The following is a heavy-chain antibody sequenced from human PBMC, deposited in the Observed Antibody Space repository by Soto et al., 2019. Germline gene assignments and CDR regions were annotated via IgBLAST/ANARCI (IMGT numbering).Heavy chain of an antibody. CDR2: IYPGDSET. CDR1: GYNFPDYW. D-gene: IGHD3-9*01. CDR3: ARLHCGLLTFEY. J-gene: IGHJ4*02. Sequence: DVQLEQSGAEVKKPGESLKISCKGSGYNFPDYWIGWVRQMPGRGLEWMGIIYPGDSETRYGPSFQGRVTISADKSISTAFLHWTSLKASDTGMYYCARLHCGLLTFEYWGQGTLVTVSS. V-gene: IGHV5-51*01.